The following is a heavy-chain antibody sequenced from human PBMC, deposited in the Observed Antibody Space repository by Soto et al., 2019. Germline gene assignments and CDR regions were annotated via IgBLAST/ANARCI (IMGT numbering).Heavy chain of an antibody. CDR1: GGSISSGGYY. V-gene: IGHV4-31*03. D-gene: IGHD2-2*01. CDR2: IYYSGST. Sequence: SETLSLTCTVSGGSISSGGYYWSWIRQHPGKGLEWIGYIYYSGSTYYNPSLKSRVTISVDTSKNQFSLRAEDTAVYYCARGTGSSRLAPDYWGQGTLVTVSS. J-gene: IGHJ4*02. CDR3: ARGTGSSRLAPDY.